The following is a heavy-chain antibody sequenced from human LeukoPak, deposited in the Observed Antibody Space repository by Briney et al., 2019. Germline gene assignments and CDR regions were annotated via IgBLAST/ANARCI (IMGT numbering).Heavy chain of an antibody. D-gene: IGHD3-22*01. CDR2: IKQDGSEK. Sequence: GGSLRLSCAASGFTFSSYWMSWVRQAPGKGLEWVANIKQDGSEKYYVDSVKGRFTISRDNAKNSLYLQMNSLRAEDTAVYYCASDRDYYDSSGYLFYYWGQGDLVSVSS. V-gene: IGHV3-7*01. CDR3: ASDRDYYDSSGYLFYY. CDR1: GFTFSSYW. J-gene: IGHJ4*02.